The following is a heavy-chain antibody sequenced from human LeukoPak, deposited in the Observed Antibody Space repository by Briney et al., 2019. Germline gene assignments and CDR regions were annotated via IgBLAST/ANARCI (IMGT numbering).Heavy chain of an antibody. J-gene: IGHJ4*02. CDR3: ARIRLRFYFDY. CDR1: GFTFSSYA. V-gene: IGHV3-23*01. CDR2: IRGSGDST. Sequence: GGSLRLSCAASGFTFSSYAMTWVRQAPGKGLEWVSSIRGSGDSTYYADSVKGRFTISRDNAKNSLYLQMNSLRAEDTAVYYCARIRLRFYFDYWGQGTLVTVSS. D-gene: IGHD4-17*01.